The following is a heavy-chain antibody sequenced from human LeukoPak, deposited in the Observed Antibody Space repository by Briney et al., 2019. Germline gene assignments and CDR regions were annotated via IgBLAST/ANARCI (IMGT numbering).Heavy chain of an antibody. CDR3: ARQEGGTMVRGPPLSWFDP. V-gene: IGHV5-10-1*01. D-gene: IGHD3-10*01. Sequence: AGESLRISCKGSGHSFTSYWISWVRQMPGKGLEWMGRIDPSDSYTNYSPSFHGHVTISADKSISTAYLQWSSLKASDTAMYYCARQEGGTMVRGPPLSWFDPWGQGTLVTVSS. J-gene: IGHJ5*02. CDR1: GHSFTSYW. CDR2: IDPSDSYT.